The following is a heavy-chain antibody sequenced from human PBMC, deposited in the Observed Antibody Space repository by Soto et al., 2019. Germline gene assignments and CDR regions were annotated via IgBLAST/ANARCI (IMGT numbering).Heavy chain of an antibody. Sequence: QVQLVQSGAEVKKPGASVKVSCKASGYTFTSYAMPWVRQAPGQSLEWMGWINAVNGTTKYSQKFHVRVTITRDQLASTTYKDMSSLRTDDTSGSGCGRDVGATGDWGQGPLVTVS. CDR2: INAVNGTT. CDR3: GRDVGATGD. V-gene: IGHV1-3*01. D-gene: IGHD1-26*01. CDR1: GYTFTSYA. J-gene: IGHJ4*02.